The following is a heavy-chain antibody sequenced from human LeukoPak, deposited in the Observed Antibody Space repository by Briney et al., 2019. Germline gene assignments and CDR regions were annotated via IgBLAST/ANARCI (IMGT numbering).Heavy chain of an antibody. Sequence: ASVKVSCKASGYTFTGYYMHWGAQAPGQGLGGMGWINPNSGGTNYAQKFQGRVTMTRDMSISTGYMELSRLRSDDPAVYYCARGSGVYDAFDIWGQGTMVTISS. J-gene: IGHJ3*02. D-gene: IGHD3-3*01. CDR3: ARGSGVYDAFDI. CDR2: INPNSGGT. CDR1: GYTFTGYY. V-gene: IGHV1-2*02.